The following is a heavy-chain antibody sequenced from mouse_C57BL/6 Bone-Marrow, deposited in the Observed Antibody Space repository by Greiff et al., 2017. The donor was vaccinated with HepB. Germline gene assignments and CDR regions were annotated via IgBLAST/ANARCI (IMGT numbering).Heavy chain of an antibody. Sequence: VQLQQPGAELVKPGASVKLSCKASGYTFTSYWMQWVKQRPGQGLEWIGEIDPSDSYTNYNQKFKGKATLTVDTSSSTAYMQLSSLTSEDSAVYYCARAMSSDYWGQGTTLTVSS. J-gene: IGHJ2*01. CDR1: GYTFTSYW. CDR2: IDPSDSYT. V-gene: IGHV1-50*01. CDR3: ARAMSSDY.